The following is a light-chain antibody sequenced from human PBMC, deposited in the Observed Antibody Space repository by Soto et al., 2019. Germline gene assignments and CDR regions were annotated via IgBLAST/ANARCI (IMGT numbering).Light chain of an antibody. CDR3: QSYDSDYHVV. CDR2: ENN. CDR1: SGSIASNS. J-gene: IGLJ2*01. V-gene: IGLV6-57*02. Sequence: NFMLTQPHSVSESPGKTVTVSCTGSSGSIASNSVQWYQQRPGSAPNTVIYENNQRPSGVPDRFSGSIDSSSNSASLTISGLKTEDEADYYCQSYDSDYHVVFGGGTKLTGL.